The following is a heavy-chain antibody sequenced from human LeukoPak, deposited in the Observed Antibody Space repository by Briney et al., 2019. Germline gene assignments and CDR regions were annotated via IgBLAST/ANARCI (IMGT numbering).Heavy chain of an antibody. V-gene: IGHV1-18*01. CDR3: ARPDGSPLGYYYYGMDV. D-gene: IGHD1-26*01. Sequence: VASVKVSCKASGYTFTSYGISWVRQAPGQGLEWMGWISAYNGNTNYAQKLQGRVTMTTDTSTSTAYMELRSLRSDDTAVYYCARPDGSPLGYYYYGMDVWGQGTTVTVSS. CDR1: GYTFTSYG. J-gene: IGHJ6*02. CDR2: ISAYNGNT.